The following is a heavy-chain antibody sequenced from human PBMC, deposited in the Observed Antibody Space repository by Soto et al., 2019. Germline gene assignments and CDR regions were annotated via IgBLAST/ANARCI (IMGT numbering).Heavy chain of an antibody. J-gene: IGHJ4*02. CDR2: IHYGGST. D-gene: IGHD3-10*02. CDR1: GGSINDYF. V-gene: IGHV4-59*01. Sequence: PSETLSLTCTVSGGSINDYFWSWIRQPPGKGLEWIAYIHYGGSTNYNPSLKSRVTISVDRSKNQFSPKLTSMTAADTAVYYCARSMFGELGYWGPGTLVTVSS. CDR3: ARSMFGELGY.